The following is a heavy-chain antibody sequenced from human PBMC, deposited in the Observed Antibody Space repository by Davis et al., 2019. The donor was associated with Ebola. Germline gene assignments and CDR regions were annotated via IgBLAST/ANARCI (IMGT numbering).Heavy chain of an antibody. CDR2: IWYDGSNK. J-gene: IGHJ4*02. V-gene: IGHV3-33*06. D-gene: IGHD3-22*01. CDR1: GFTFSSYG. CDR3: AKAIWTMIVVVPPLDY. Sequence: GESLKISCAASGFTFSSYGMHWVRQAPGKGLEWVAVIWYDGSNKYYADSVKGRFTISRDNSKNTLYLQMNSLRAEDTAVYYCAKAIWTMIVVVPPLDYWGQGTLVTVSS.